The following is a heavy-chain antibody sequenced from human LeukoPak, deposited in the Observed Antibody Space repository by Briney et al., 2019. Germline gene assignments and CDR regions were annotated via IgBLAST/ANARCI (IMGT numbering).Heavy chain of an antibody. CDR3: ARGNWNRPNWFDP. V-gene: IGHV4-38-2*02. D-gene: IGHD1-20*01. CDR1: GYSISSGYY. J-gene: IGHJ5*02. CDR2: IYHSGST. Sequence: PSETLSLTCSVSGYSISSGYYLGSIRQPPGKGLDWIGSIYHSGSTYYSPSLKSRVTISVDTSKNQFSLKLSSVTAADTAVYYCARGNWNRPNWFDPWGQGTLVTVSS.